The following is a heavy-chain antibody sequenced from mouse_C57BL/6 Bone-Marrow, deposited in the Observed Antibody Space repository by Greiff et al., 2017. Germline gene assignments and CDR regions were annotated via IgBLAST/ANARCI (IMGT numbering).Heavy chain of an antibody. D-gene: IGHD1-1*01. CDR2: INPNNGGT. J-gene: IGHJ2*01. CDR1: GYTFTDYN. V-gene: IGHV1-18*01. Sequence: EVQLQQSGPELVKPGASVKISCKASGYTFTDYNMDWVKQSHGKSLEWIGDINPNNGGTIYNQKFKGKATLTVDKSSSTAYMELRSLTSEDSAVYYCAGQDCGSSPYFDYWGQGTTLTVSS. CDR3: AGQDCGSSPYFDY.